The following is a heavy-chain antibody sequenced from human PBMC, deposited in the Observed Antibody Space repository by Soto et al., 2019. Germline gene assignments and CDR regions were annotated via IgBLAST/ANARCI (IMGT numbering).Heavy chain of an antibody. J-gene: IGHJ5*02. CDR1: GFTFSDYW. D-gene: IGHD2-21*01. CDR2: MNPDGSEQ. V-gene: IGHV3-7*04. Sequence: EVHLVESGGALVQPGGSLRLACAASGFTFSDYWMTWVRQTPGKGLEGVANMNPDGSEQYYLDSVKGRFTISRDNAKNSLYLKMNNMKGEDTDVSSCTRDLNHDCGPGGQGTQVIVSS. CDR3: TRDLNHDCGP.